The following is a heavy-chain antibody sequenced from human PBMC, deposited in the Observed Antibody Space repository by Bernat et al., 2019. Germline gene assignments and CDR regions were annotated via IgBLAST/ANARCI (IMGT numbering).Heavy chain of an antibody. Sequence: QVQLVESGGGVVQPGRSLRLSCAASGFTFSSYAMHWVRQAPGQRLEWMGWINAGNGNTKYSQKFQGRVTITRDTSASTAYMELSSLRSEDTAVYYCARVPTYYYDSSGYYFPHYGMDVWGQGTTVTVSS. V-gene: IGHV1-3*01. CDR2: INAGNGNT. J-gene: IGHJ6*02. CDR3: ARVPTYYYDSSGYYFPHYGMDV. D-gene: IGHD3-22*01. CDR1: GFTFSSYA.